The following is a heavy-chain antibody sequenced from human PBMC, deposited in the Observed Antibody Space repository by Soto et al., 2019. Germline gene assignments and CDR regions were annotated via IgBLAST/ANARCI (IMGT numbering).Heavy chain of an antibody. Sequence: QVQLVESGGGVVQPGRSLKLSCAASGFSFSSYGMHWVRQAPGKGLEWVAVISYDGSDKYYADSVKGRFTISRDNSKNTLYLQMNSLRAEVTAVYYCAKGTNGDYDVDAFDIWGQGTMATVS. J-gene: IGHJ3*02. D-gene: IGHD4-17*01. CDR2: ISYDGSDK. CDR3: AKGTNGDYDVDAFDI. CDR1: GFSFSSYG. V-gene: IGHV3-30*18.